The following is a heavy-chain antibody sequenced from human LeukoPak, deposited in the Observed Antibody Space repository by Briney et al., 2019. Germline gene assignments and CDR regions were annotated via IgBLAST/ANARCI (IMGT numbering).Heavy chain of an antibody. CDR1: GFTFSNYD. V-gene: IGHV3-13*04. Sequence: GSLRLSCAASGFTFSNYDMHWVRQATGKGLEWVSAIGTAGDTYYPGSVRGRFTMSRENAKNSLYLQMNSLTAGDTAVYYCARGANTHFDYWGQGILVTVSS. D-gene: IGHD1-26*01. CDR2: IGTAGDT. J-gene: IGHJ4*02. CDR3: ARGANTHFDY.